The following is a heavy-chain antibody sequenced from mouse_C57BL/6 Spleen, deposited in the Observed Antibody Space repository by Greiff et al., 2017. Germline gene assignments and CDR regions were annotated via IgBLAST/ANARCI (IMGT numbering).Heavy chain of an antibody. Sequence: VQLQQPGPELVKPGASVKISCKASGYTFTDYYMNWVKQSHGKSLEWIGDINPNNGGTSYNPKIKGKATLTVDKSSSTAYMELRSLTSEDSAVYYCARRVYYGYDRAWFAYWGQGTLVTVSA. CDR3: ARRVYYGYDRAWFAY. V-gene: IGHV1-26*01. J-gene: IGHJ3*01. CDR1: GYTFTDYY. D-gene: IGHD2-2*01. CDR2: INPNNGGT.